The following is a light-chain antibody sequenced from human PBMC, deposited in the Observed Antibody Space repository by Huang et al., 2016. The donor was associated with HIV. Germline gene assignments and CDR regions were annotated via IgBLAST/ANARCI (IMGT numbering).Light chain of an antibody. CDR1: QSVSAYY. J-gene: IGKJ1*01. CDR3: HQYGSPPWT. Sequence: EIVLTQSPGSLSLSPVERATLSCRASQSVSAYYLAWYQQKPGQAPQLLIHATSTRASGSPDRFSGSGSGTAFTLTISRLEPDDSAIYFCHQYGSPPWTFGQGTRVEIK. CDR2: ATS. V-gene: IGKV3-20*01.